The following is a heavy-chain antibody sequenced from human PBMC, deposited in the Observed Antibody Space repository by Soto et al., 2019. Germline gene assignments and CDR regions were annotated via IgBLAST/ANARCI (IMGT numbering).Heavy chain of an antibody. J-gene: IGHJ4*02. D-gene: IGHD3-22*01. V-gene: IGHV4-61*08. CDR2: IYYSGST. Sequence: PSETLSLTCTVSGGSISSGDYYWSWIRQPPGKGLEWIGYIYYSGSTNYNPSLKSRVTISVDTSKNQFSLKLSSVTAADTAVYYCARGNYYDSSGYYPDFDYWGQGTLVTVSS. CDR1: GGSISSGDYY. CDR3: ARGNYYDSSGYYPDFDY.